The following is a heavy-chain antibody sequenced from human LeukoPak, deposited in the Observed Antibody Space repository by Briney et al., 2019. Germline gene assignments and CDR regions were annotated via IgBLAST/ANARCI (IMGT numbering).Heavy chain of an antibody. CDR1: GGAISSGNYY. CDR3: VRRRGGSSHIDH. Sequence: PSETLSLTCSVSGGAISSGNYYWGWICQPPGKGPEWIGNIHNSGSAYYNPTLKSRVTISIDTSIDQFSLKLGSVTAADTAVYYCVRRRGGSSHIDHWGQGTLVTVSS. D-gene: IGHD2-15*01. CDR2: IHNSGSA. V-gene: IGHV4-39*01. J-gene: IGHJ4*02.